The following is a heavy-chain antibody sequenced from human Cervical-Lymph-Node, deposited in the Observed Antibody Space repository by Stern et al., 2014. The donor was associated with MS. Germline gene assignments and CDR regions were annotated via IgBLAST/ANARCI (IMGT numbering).Heavy chain of an antibody. CDR1: GYLFDDYW. D-gene: IGHD5-12*01. CDR3: AKSPATPSGYDRFDY. J-gene: IGHJ4*02. Sequence: EVQLVQSGAEVKKPGESLKISCEASGYLFDDYWIGWVRQMSGRGLELVAIIFPRDSNTRYSPSVQGPVTLSAAKSIRTAYLQWSSLKAADPAIYYGAKSPATPSGYDRFDYWGQGALVTVSS. V-gene: IGHV5-51*03. CDR2: IFPRDSNT.